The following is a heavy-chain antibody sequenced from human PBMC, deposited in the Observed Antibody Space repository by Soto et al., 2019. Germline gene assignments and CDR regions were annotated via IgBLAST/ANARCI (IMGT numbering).Heavy chain of an antibody. CDR3: AKDNYDMLTGYSHSYYYGMDV. CDR1: GFTFDDYA. D-gene: IGHD3-9*01. Sequence: EVQLVESGGGLVQPGRSLRLSCAASGFTFDDYAMHWVRQAPGKGLEWVSGISWNSVSIGYADSVKGRFTISRDNAKNSLYLQMNSLRAEDTALYYCAKDNYDMLTGYSHSYYYGMDVWGQGTTVTVSS. J-gene: IGHJ6*02. V-gene: IGHV3-9*01. CDR2: ISWNSVSI.